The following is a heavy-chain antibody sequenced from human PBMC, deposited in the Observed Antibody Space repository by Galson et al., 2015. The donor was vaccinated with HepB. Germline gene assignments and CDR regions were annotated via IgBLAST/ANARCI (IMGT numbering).Heavy chain of an antibody. J-gene: IGHJ4*02. CDR1: GGTFSSHT. CDR3: ARQYDTSGYYAY. V-gene: IGHV1-69*13. CDR2: IIPIFGTG. Sequence: SVKVSCKASGGTFSSHTISWLRQAPGQGLEWMGGIIPIFGTGNYAQKLQGRVTITGDESKSTTYMELSSLRSEDTAVYYCARQYDTSGYYAYWGQGTLVTVSS. D-gene: IGHD3-22*01.